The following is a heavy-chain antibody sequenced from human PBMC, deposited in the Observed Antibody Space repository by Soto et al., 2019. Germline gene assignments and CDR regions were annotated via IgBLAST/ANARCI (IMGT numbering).Heavy chain of an antibody. CDR3: ARSPVYSSGWYGEYFQH. Sequence: EVQLLESGGGLAQPGGSLRLSCAASGFTFSSYAMGWVRQAPGKGLEWVSGISGSGDNTNHADSVKGRFTISRDNSKNTLYLQMNRLRGDDTAVYYCARSPVYSSGWYGEYFQHWGQGTLVTVSS. CDR1: GFTFSSYA. CDR2: ISGSGDNT. D-gene: IGHD6-19*01. J-gene: IGHJ1*01. V-gene: IGHV3-23*01.